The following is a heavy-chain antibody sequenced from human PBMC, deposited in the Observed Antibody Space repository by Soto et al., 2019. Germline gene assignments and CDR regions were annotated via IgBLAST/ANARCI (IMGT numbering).Heavy chain of an antibody. CDR3: ARVLGLRYCAWLTRYYGMDV. CDR2: ISAYNGNT. V-gene: IGHV1-18*04. D-gene: IGHD3-9*01. CDR1: GYTFTSYG. J-gene: IGHJ6*02. Sequence: ASVKVSCKASGYTFTSYGISWVRQAPGQGREWMGWISAYNGNTNYAQKLQGRVTMTTDTSTSTAYMELRSLRSDDTAVYYYARVLGLRYCAWLTRYYGMDVWGQGTTVTVSS.